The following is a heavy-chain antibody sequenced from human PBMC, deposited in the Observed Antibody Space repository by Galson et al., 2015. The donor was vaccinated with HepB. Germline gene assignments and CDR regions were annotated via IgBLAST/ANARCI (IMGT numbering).Heavy chain of an antibody. V-gene: IGHV5-51*01. CDR1: GYSFTSYW. J-gene: IGHJ6*02. CDR3: ARTPGLYCSSTSCNYYYYGMDV. Sequence: QSGAEVKKPGESLKISCKGSGYSFTSYWIGWVRQMPGKGLEWMGIIYPGDSDTRYSPSFQGQVTISADKSISTAYLQWSSLKASDTAMYYCARTPGLYCSSTSCNYYYYGMDVWGQGTTVTVSS. D-gene: IGHD2-2*01. CDR2: IYPGDSDT.